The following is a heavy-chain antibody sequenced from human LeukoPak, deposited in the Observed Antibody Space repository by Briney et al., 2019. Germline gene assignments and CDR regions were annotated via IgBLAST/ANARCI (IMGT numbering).Heavy chain of an antibody. Sequence: SETLSLTCTVSGGSISSHYWSWIRQHPGKGLEWIGYIYYSGSTYYNPSLKSRVTISVDTSKNQFSLKLSSVTAADTAVYYCARVYSGYDWPIDYWGQGTLVTVSS. V-gene: IGHV4-59*06. CDR1: GGSISSHY. J-gene: IGHJ4*02. D-gene: IGHD5-12*01. CDR2: IYYSGST. CDR3: ARVYSGYDWPIDY.